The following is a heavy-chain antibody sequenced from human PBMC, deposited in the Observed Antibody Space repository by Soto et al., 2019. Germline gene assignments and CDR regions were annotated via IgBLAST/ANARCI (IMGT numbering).Heavy chain of an antibody. CDR1: GYTFTGYY. Sequence: ASVKVSCKASGYTFTGYYMHWVRQAPGQGLEWMGWINPNSGGTNYAQKFQGRVTMTRDTSISTAYMELSRLRSDDTAVYCCERVEAVAGRRGAFDIWGQGPMVTVSS. CDR2: INPNSGGT. CDR3: ERVEAVAGRRGAFDI. V-gene: IGHV1-2*02. D-gene: IGHD6-19*01. J-gene: IGHJ3*02.